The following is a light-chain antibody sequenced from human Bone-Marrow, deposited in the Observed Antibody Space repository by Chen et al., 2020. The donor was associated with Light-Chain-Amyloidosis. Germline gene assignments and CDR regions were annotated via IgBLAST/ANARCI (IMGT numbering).Light chain of an antibody. CDR2: RDT. CDR1: DLPTKY. CDR3: QSADSSGTYEVI. Sequence: SYELTQPPSVSVSPGQTARITCSGDDLPTKYAYWYQQKPGQAPVLVIHRDTERPSGLSERFAGYRSGTTATLTIRGVQAEDEADYHCQSADSSGTYEVIFGGGTKLTVL. V-gene: IGLV3-25*03. J-gene: IGLJ2*01.